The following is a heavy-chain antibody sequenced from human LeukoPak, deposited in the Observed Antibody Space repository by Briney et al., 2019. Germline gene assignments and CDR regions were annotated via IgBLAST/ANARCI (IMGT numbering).Heavy chain of an antibody. Sequence: SETLSLNCAGYGGSFSGYYWSRIRQPPGKGPEWIGEINHSGSTNYNPSLKSPITISVEPSKNQFSLKPSSLTAADTAVYYCARIRGLGCSGGSCYYYCYMDVWGKGTTVTVSS. J-gene: IGHJ6*03. V-gene: IGHV4-34*01. D-gene: IGHD2-15*01. CDR3: ARIRGLGCSGGSCYYYCYMDV. CDR1: GGSFSGYY. CDR2: INHSGST.